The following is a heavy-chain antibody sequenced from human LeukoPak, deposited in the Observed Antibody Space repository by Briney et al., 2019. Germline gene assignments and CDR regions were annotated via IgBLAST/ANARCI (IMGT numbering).Heavy chain of an antibody. Sequence: GASVKVSCKASGGPFSSYAIRWVRQAPGQGPGWMGRFLTILGIANYAQKFQGRVTITADKATSTAYMELSSLRSEDTAVYYCATHPNYYDSSGYLDYWGQGTLVTVSS. CDR1: GGPFSSYA. CDR2: FLTILGIA. D-gene: IGHD3-22*01. V-gene: IGHV1-69*04. J-gene: IGHJ4*02. CDR3: ATHPNYYDSSGYLDY.